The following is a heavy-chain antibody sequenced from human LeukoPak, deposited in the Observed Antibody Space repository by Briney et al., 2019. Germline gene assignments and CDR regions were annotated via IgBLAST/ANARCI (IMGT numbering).Heavy chain of an antibody. CDR2: IIPILGIP. J-gene: IGHJ1*01. CDR3: ARVSYYDSSGYPEYFHH. V-gene: IGHV1-69*04. D-gene: IGHD3-22*01. CDR1: GGTFSSYA. Sequence: SVKVSCKASGGTFSSYAISWVRQATGQGLEWMGRIIPILGIPNYAQKFQGRVTITADKSTTTAYMELSSLRSEDTAVYYCARVSYYDSSGYPEYFHHWGQGTLVTVST.